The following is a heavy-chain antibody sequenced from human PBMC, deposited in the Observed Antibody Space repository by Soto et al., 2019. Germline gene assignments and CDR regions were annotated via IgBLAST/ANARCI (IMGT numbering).Heavy chain of an antibody. D-gene: IGHD5-12*01. Sequence: QSGGSLRHSCAASGFTCSSYGMHRVRQAPGKGLEWVAIIWYDGSNKYYADSVEGRFTISRDDSKNTVYLHMDNLRDEDTAVYYCARDSSGYDWNINDWFPAEIHPWGLRTVLTISS. CDR1: GFTCSSYG. V-gene: IGHV3-33*01. CDR2: IWYDGSNK. CDR3: ARDSSGYDWNINDWFPAEIHP. J-gene: IGHJ5*02.